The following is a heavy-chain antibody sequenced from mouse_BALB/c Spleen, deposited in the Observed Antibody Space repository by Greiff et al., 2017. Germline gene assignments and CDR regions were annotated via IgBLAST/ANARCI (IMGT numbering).Heavy chain of an antibody. Sequence: EVQLQQSGPGLVKPSQSLSLTCTVTGYSITSDYAWNWIRQFPGNKLEWMGYISYSGSTSYNPSLKSRISITRDTSKNQFFLQLNSVTTEDTATYYCASRTVGYFDYWGQGTTLTVSS. CDR1: GYSITSDYA. CDR3: ASRTVGYFDY. J-gene: IGHJ2*01. V-gene: IGHV3-2*02. D-gene: IGHD1-1*01. CDR2: ISYSGST.